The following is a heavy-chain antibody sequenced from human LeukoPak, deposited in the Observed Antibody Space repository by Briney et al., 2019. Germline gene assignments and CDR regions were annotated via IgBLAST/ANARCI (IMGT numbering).Heavy chain of an antibody. D-gene: IGHD5-12*01. J-gene: IGHJ6*02. Sequence: PSETLSLTCTVSGGSTSIYFWTWIRQPPGKSLEWIGYMHYSGSTNYNPSLKSRVTISIDTSKNQFSLKLSSVTAADTALYYCARGAYRGNVYDYSMDVWGPGTTLTVSS. V-gene: IGHV4-59*12. CDR2: MHYSGST. CDR3: ARGAYRGNVYDYSMDV. CDR1: GGSTSIYF.